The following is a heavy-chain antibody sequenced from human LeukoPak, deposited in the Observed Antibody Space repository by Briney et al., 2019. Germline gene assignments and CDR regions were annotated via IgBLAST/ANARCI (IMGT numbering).Heavy chain of an antibody. CDR3: GPPNIRGGGAIDF. Sequence: ASVKVSCKASGYTFTSYYMHWVRQAPGQGLEWMGIINPSDGSTSYAQKFQGRVTMTRDTSTSTVYMELSSLRSEDTAVYYCGPPNIRGGGAIDFWGQGTLVTVSS. D-gene: IGHD2/OR15-2a*01. J-gene: IGHJ4*01. V-gene: IGHV1-46*01. CDR2: INPSDGST. CDR1: GYTFTSYY.